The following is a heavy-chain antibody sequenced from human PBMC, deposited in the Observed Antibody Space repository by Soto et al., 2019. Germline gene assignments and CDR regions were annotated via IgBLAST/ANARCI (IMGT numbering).Heavy chain of an antibody. CDR3: ARSPRSSPYFDY. Sequence: GESLKISCQSSGYTFSNFWIGWVRQLPGKGLEWMGIIYPGDHETRYSPSFHGKVTISADRSINTAYLQWNRLEASDTAFYFCARSPRSSPYFDYWGQGALVTVSS. J-gene: IGHJ4*02. CDR1: GYTFSNFW. CDR2: IYPGDHET. D-gene: IGHD6-13*01. V-gene: IGHV5-51*01.